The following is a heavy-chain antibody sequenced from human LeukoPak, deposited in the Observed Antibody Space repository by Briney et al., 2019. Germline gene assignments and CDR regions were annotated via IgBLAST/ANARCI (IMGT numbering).Heavy chain of an antibody. V-gene: IGHV3-74*01. J-gene: IGHJ4*02. Sequence: GGSLRLSCAASGFTFRTYWMHWVRQVPGKGLVWVSRMNTDGRNIGYADSVKGRFTISRDNAKNTLYLQMNSLRAEDTAVYYCARENWNLDNWGQGTLVTVSS. CDR2: MNTDGRNI. CDR1: GFTFRTYW. CDR3: ARENWNLDN. D-gene: IGHD1-1*01.